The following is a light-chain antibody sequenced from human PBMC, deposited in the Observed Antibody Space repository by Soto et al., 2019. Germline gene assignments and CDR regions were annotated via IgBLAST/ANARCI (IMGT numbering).Light chain of an antibody. CDR1: GSDNGGYNY. CDR3: SSYRASSTTHYV. Sequence: QSALSQPASLSGSPGQSITISCTGTGSDNGGYNYVSWYQQHPGKAPKLIIHDVTNRPSGVSDRFFGSKSGNTASLTISGLQAEDEADYYCSSYRASSTTHYVFGTGTKLTVL. J-gene: IGLJ1*01. V-gene: IGLV2-14*03. CDR2: DVT.